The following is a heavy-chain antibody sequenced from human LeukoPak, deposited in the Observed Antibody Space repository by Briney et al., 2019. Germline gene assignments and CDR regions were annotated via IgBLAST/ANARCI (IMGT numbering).Heavy chain of an antibody. CDR2: ISAYNGNT. CDR3: AKVSYDFWSGYGFGP. V-gene: IGHV1-18*01. Sequence: ASVKVSCKASGYTFTSYGISWVRQAPGQGLEWMGWISAYNGNTNYAQKLQGRVTMTTDTSTSTAYMELRSLRSDDTAVYYCAKVSYDFWSGYGFGPWGQGTLVTVSS. D-gene: IGHD3-3*01. CDR1: GYTFTSYG. J-gene: IGHJ5*02.